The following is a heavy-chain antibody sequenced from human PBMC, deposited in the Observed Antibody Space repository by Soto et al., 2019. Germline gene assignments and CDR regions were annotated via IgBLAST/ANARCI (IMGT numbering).Heavy chain of an antibody. V-gene: IGHV3-15*01. D-gene: IGHD4-17*01. CDR3: VTHYCDPDAFDL. CDR1: GFTFSNAR. CDR2: IKSKSDGGTT. J-gene: IGHJ3*01. Sequence: QLVESGGGLVEPGGSLRLSCAASGFTFSNARMTWVRQAPGKGLEWVGRIKSKSDGGTTDYAAPVKGRFTISRDDSKNTLYLQMNSLKIEDTAVYVCVTHYCDPDAFDLWGQETMVTVSS.